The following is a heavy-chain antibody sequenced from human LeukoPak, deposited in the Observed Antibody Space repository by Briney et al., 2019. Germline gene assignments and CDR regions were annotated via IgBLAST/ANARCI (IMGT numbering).Heavy chain of an antibody. CDR2: ISYDGSNK. D-gene: IGHD3-10*01. CDR3: ARGALEQNMVRGVRRRYNWFDP. Sequence: PGRSLRLSCAASGFTFSSYAMHWVRQAPPKGLQWVAVISYDGSNKYYEDSAKGRFSISRDNSKNTLYLQMNSLRADDTAVYYCARGALEQNMVRGVRRRYNWFDPWGQGSLVSVSS. J-gene: IGHJ5*02. V-gene: IGHV3-30*04. CDR1: GFTFSSYA.